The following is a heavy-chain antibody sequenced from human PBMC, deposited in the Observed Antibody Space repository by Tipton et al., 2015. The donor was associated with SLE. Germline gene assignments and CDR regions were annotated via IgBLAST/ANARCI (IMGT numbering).Heavy chain of an antibody. J-gene: IGHJ5*02. CDR1: GFTFSDHY. CDR2: TRNKANSYTT. CDR3: AKSKARAMVDP. V-gene: IGHV3-72*01. D-gene: IGHD5-18*01. Sequence: SLRLSCAASGFTFSDHYMDWVRQAPGKGLEWVGRTRNKANSYTTEYAASVKGRFTISRDDSKNSLYLQMNSLKTEDTAVYYWAKSKARAMVDPWGQGTLVTVSS.